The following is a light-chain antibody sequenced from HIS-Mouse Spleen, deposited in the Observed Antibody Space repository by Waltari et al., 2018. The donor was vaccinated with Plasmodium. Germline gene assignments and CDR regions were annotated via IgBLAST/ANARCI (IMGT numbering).Light chain of an antibody. CDR3: QQYNNWSFT. CDR2: GAS. J-gene: IGKJ3*01. Sequence: EIVMTQSPATLSVSPGERATLSCRASQSVSSNLARYQQKPGQAPRLRIYGASTRATCIPARFSGSGSGTEFTLTISSLQSEDFAVYYCQQYNNWSFTFGPGTKVDIK. V-gene: IGKV3-15*01. CDR1: QSVSSN.